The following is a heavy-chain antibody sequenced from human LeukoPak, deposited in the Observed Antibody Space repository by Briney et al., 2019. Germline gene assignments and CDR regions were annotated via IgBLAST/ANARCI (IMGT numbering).Heavy chain of an antibody. J-gene: IGHJ4*02. CDR2: ISSSSSYI. V-gene: IGHV3-21*01. Sequence: GGSLRLSCAASGFTFSSYSMNWVRQAPGKGLEWVSSISSSSSYIYCADSVKGRFTISRDNAKNSLYLQMNSLRAEDTAVYYCATLNYYDSSGYYCIPRAGADYWGQGTLVTVSS. CDR3: ATLNYYDSSGYYCIPRAGADY. CDR1: GFTFSSYS. D-gene: IGHD3-22*01.